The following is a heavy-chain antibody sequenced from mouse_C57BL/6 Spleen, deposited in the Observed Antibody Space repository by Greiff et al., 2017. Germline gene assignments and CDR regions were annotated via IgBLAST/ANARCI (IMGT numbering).Heavy chain of an antibody. D-gene: IGHD2-4*01. V-gene: IGHV1-80*01. CDR2: IYPGDGDT. Sequence: QVQLQQSGAELVKPGASVKISCKASGYAFSSYWMNWVKQRPGKGLEWIGQIYPGDGDTNYNGKFKGKATLTADKSSSTAYMQLSSLTSEDSAVYFCASGLRRYYFDYWGQGTTLTVSS. CDR3: ASGLRRYYFDY. CDR1: GYAFSSYW. J-gene: IGHJ2*01.